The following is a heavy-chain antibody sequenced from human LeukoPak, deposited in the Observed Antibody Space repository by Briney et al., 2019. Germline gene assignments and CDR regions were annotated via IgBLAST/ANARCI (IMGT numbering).Heavy chain of an antibody. CDR3: ARAVEEDTAMVD. Sequence: PSETLSLTCAVSGGSISSGGYSWSWIRQPPGKGLEWIGYIYHSGSTYYNPSLKSRVTISVDRSKNQFSLKLSSVTAADTDVYYCARAVEEDTAMVDWGQGTLVTVSS. CDR2: IYHSGST. CDR1: GGSISSGGYS. D-gene: IGHD5-18*01. V-gene: IGHV4-30-2*01. J-gene: IGHJ4*02.